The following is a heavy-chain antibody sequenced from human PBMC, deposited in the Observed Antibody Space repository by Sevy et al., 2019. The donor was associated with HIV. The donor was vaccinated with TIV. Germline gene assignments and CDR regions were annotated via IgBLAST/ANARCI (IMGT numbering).Heavy chain of an antibody. CDR3: AREPLPYSSGWYEYFDY. CDR1: GFTFSTCA. D-gene: IGHD6-19*01. J-gene: IGHJ4*02. CDR2: ISYDGSNK. V-gene: IGHV3-30*04. Sequence: GGSLRLSCAVSGFTFSTCAMHWVRQAPGKGLEWVAVISYDGSNKYYTDSLKGRFTISRDNSKNTLFLQMNSLRAEDAAVYYCAREPLPYSSGWYEYFDYWGQGTLVTVSS.